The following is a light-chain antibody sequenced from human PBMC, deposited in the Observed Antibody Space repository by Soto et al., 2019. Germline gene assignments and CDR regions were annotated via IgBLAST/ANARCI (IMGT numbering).Light chain of an antibody. J-gene: IGKJ3*01. CDR1: QSISSW. Sequence: DIQMTQSPSTLSASVGDRVTITCRASQSISSWLAWYQQKPGKAPNLLIYKASNLESGVPSRFSGSGSGTEFTLTISSLQPDDFATYYCQQYYNYVFTFGPGTKVDI. CDR3: QQYYNYVFT. V-gene: IGKV1-5*03. CDR2: KAS.